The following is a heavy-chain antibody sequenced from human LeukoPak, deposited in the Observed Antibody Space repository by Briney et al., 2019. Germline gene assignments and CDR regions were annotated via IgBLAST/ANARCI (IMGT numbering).Heavy chain of an antibody. J-gene: IGHJ6*03. CDR2: MNPNSGNT. V-gene: IGHV1-8*01. D-gene: IGHD2-2*01. CDR3: ARGAGYCSSTSCYGSYYYMDV. CDR1: GYTFTSYD. Sequence: ASVKVSCKASGYTFTSYDINWVRQATGQGLEWMGWMNPNSGNTGYAQKFQGRVTMTRNTSISTAYMELSSLRSEDTAVYCCARGAGYCSSTSCYGSYYYMDVWGKGTTVTVSS.